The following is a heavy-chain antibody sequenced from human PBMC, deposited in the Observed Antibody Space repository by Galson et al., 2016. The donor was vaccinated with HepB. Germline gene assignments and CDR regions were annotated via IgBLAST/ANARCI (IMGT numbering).Heavy chain of an antibody. CDR2: IDPSDSHT. CDR3: ARHSPKPDYYYYVLDL. V-gene: IGHV5-10-1*01. D-gene: IGHD1-26*01. Sequence: QSGAEVKKPGESLRISCETSGYSFINYWITWVRQKPGKGLEWVGRIDPSDSHTNYSPSFQGHVTMSADKSINTAYLQWSSLKASDTAIYYCARHSPKPDYYYYVLDLWGQGTTVTVSS. J-gene: IGHJ6*02. CDR1: GYSFINYW.